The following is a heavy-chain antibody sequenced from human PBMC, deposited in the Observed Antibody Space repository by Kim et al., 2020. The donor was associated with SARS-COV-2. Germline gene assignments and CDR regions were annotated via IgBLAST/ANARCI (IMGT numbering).Heavy chain of an antibody. CDR2: GST. CDR3: ARVRGSYDY. D-gene: IGHD1-26*01. J-gene: IGHJ4*02. Sequence: GSTSYAQKFQGRVTMTRDTSTSTVYMELSSLRSEDTAVYYCARVRGSYDYWGQGTLVTVSS. V-gene: IGHV1-46*01.